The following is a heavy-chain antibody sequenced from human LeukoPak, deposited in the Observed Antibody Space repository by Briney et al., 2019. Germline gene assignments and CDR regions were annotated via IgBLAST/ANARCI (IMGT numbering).Heavy chain of an antibody. Sequence: PSETLSLTCTVSGGSISSSSYYWGWIRQPPGKGLEWIGSIYYSGRTYYNPSLEGRVTISVDTTKNQFSLKLTSVTAADTAVYFCAGGPDFLVFVRGQGIPVPVSS. D-gene: IGHD1-14*01. V-gene: IGHV4-39*07. CDR2: IYYSGRT. CDR3: AGGPDFLVFV. CDR1: GGSISSSSYY. J-gene: IGHJ4*02.